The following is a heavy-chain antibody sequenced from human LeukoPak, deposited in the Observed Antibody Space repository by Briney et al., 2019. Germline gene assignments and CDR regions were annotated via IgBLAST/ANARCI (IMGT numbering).Heavy chain of an antibody. J-gene: IGHJ4*02. Sequence: SETLSLTCTVSGGSISSSSYYWGWIRQPPGKGLEWIGSIYYSGSTYYNPSLKSRVTISVDTSKNQFSLKLSSVTAADTAVYYCAGSGSYYFDYWGQGTLVTVSS. CDR3: AGSGSYYFDY. CDR1: GGSISSSSYY. V-gene: IGHV4-39*07. D-gene: IGHD3-22*01. CDR2: IYYSGST.